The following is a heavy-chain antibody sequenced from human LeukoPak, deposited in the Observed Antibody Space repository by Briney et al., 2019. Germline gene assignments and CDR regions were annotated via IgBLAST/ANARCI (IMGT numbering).Heavy chain of an antibody. V-gene: IGHV1-69*13. CDR3: ARDRAYCSGGSCYSSSWFDP. J-gene: IGHJ5*02. Sequence: GASVKVSCKASGGTFRSYAISWVRQAPGQGLEWMGGIIPISGTANYAQKFQGRVTITADESTSTAYMELSSPRSEDTAVYYCARDRAYCSGGSCYSSSWFDPWGQGTLVTVSS. CDR2: IIPISGTA. CDR1: GGTFRSYA. D-gene: IGHD2-15*01.